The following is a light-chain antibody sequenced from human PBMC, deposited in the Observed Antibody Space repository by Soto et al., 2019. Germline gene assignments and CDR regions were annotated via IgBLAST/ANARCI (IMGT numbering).Light chain of an antibody. CDR1: SSNIGSNA. V-gene: IGLV1-44*01. Sequence: QSVLTQPPSASGTPGQRVSISCSGSSSNIGSNAVHWYQQFPGTAPRLLIYRDNQRPSGVPDRFSGSQSGTSASLVISGLQSEDEADYNCAAWNDRPYLWVFGGGTKVTVL. CDR3: AAWNDRPYLWV. J-gene: IGLJ3*02. CDR2: RDN.